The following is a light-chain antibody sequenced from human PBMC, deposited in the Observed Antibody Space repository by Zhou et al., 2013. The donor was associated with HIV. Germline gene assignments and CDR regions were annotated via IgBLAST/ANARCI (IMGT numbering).Light chain of an antibody. J-gene: IGKJ1*01. CDR1: QSIGSW. CDR2: KAS. Sequence: DIQLTQSPSFLSASVGDRVTVTCRASQSIGSWLAWYQQKPGKAPKLLIYKASSLESGVPSRFSGSGSGTEFTLTISSLQPDDFATYYCQQYNSYSTWTVG. CDR3: QQYNSYSTWT. V-gene: IGKV1-5*03.